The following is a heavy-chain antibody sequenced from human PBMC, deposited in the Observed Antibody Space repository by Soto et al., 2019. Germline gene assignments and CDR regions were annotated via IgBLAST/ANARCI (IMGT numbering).Heavy chain of an antibody. CDR2: IYYSGST. Sequence: QVQLQESGPGLVKPSQTLSLTCTVSGGSISSGGYYWSWIRQHPGKGLEWIGYIYYSGSTYYNPSLKSRVTISVDTSKNQFSLKLSSVTAADTAVYYCARVGYCSSTSCYMERNYYYYYMDVWGKGTTVTVSS. V-gene: IGHV4-31*03. CDR3: ARVGYCSSTSCYMERNYYYYYMDV. D-gene: IGHD2-2*02. J-gene: IGHJ6*03. CDR1: GGSISSGGYY.